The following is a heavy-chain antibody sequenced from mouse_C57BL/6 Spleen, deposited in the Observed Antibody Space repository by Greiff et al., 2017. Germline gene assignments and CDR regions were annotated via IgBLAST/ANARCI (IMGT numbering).Heavy chain of an antibody. J-gene: IGHJ3*01. V-gene: IGHV1-39*01. Sequence: EVKLQESGPELVKPGASVKISCKASGYSFTDYNMNWVKQSNGKSLEWIGVINPNYGTTSYNQKFKGKATLTVDQSSSTAYMQLNSLTSEDSAVXYCARGYYGSSYGVAYWGQGTLVTVSA. CDR3: ARGYYGSSYGVAY. CDR2: INPNYGTT. D-gene: IGHD1-1*01. CDR1: GYSFTDYN.